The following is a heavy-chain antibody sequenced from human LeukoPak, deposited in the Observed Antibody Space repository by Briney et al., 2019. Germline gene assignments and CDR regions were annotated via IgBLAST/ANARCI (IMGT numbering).Heavy chain of an antibody. CDR2: INTDGSST. V-gene: IGHV3-74*01. CDR1: GFTFSNYL. CDR3: ARGYSSSYRIDY. J-gene: IGHJ4*02. Sequence: PGGSLRLSCAASGFTFSNYLMHWVRQAPGKGLVWVSRINTDGSSTTYADSVKGRFTISRDNAKNTLYLQMNSLSAEDTAVYYCARGYSSSYRIDYWGQGTLVTVSS. D-gene: IGHD6-6*01.